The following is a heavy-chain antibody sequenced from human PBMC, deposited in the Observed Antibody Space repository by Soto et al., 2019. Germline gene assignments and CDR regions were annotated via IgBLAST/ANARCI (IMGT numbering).Heavy chain of an antibody. D-gene: IGHD2-2*01. CDR2: IKSKTDGGTT. CDR3: ARVAPIAVPAAMPGWFDP. CDR1: GFTFSNAW. V-gene: IGHV3-15*01. Sequence: GGSLRLSCAASGFTFSNAWMSWVRQAPGKGLEWVGRIKSKTDGGTTDYAAPVKGRFTISRDDSKNTLYLQMNSLKTEDTAVYYCARVAPIAVPAAMPGWFDPWGQGTLVTVSS. J-gene: IGHJ5*02.